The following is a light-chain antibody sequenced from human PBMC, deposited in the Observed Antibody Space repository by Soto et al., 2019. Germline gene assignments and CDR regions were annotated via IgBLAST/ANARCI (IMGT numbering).Light chain of an antibody. V-gene: IGLV1-51*02. Sequence: QSVLTQPPSVSAAPGQTVTISCSGSSSNIGDNYVSWYQQLPGTAPKLLIYENYKRPSGIPGRFSGSKSGTSATLGITGLQTGDEADYYCATWDGSLTMIFGGGTKLTV. CDR3: ATWDGSLTMI. CDR1: SSNIGDNY. CDR2: ENY. J-gene: IGLJ2*01.